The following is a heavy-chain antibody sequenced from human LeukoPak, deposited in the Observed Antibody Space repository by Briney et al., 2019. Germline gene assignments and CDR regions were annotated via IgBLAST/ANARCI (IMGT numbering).Heavy chain of an antibody. CDR3: ATDLYLYDNSGDNAGWFDP. D-gene: IGHD3-22*01. V-gene: IGHV1-69*13. CDR2: IIPIFGTA. CDR1: GGTFSSYA. J-gene: IGHJ5*02. Sequence: VKVSCKASGGTFSSYAISWVRQAPGQGLEWMGGIIPIFGTANYAQKFQGRVTITADESTSTAYMGLSSLRSEDTAVYYCATDLYLYDNSGDNAGWFDPWGQGTLVTVSS.